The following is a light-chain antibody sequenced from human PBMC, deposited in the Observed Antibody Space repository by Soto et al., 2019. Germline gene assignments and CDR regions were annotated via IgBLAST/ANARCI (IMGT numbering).Light chain of an antibody. V-gene: IGKV1-39*01. Sequence: DIQMTQSPSSLSASVGDRVTITCRASQSISSYLNWYQQKPGKAPKVLIYAASGLQSGVPSRFSGSGSGTDFTLNISSLQPEDFAPYFCQQSYSTPRTFGQGTTVEIK. J-gene: IGKJ1*01. CDR3: QQSYSTPRT. CDR1: QSISSY. CDR2: AAS.